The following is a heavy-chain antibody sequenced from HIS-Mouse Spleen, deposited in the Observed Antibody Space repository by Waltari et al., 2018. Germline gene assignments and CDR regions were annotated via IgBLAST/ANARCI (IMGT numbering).Heavy chain of an antibody. D-gene: IGHD2-8*01. J-gene: IGHJ4*02. Sequence: QVQLVESGGGVVQPGRSLRLSCAASGFTFSSYGMHWVRQAPGKGRGWVEVIWYDGSNKYYADSVKGRFTISRDNSKNTLYLQMNSLRAEDTAVYYCAKGGLMVYAIGDYWGQGTLVTVSS. CDR1: GFTFSSYG. V-gene: IGHV3-33*06. CDR3: AKGGLMVYAIGDY. CDR2: IWYDGSNK.